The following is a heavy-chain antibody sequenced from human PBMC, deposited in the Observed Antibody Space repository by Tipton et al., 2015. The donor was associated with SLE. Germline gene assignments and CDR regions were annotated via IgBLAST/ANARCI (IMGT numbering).Heavy chain of an antibody. CDR3: ARSLPEYQYRVEYFQH. D-gene: IGHD2-2*01. J-gene: IGHJ1*01. V-gene: IGHV4-61*09. CDR1: GDSITSANYS. CDR2: TYTTGAT. Sequence: TLSLTCTVSGDSITSANYSWTWIRQPAGKGLEWIGHTYTTGATTYNPSLKSRVTISVDTSNNQFSLKLTSATAADTAVYYCARSLPEYQYRVEYFQHWGQGTLVTVSS.